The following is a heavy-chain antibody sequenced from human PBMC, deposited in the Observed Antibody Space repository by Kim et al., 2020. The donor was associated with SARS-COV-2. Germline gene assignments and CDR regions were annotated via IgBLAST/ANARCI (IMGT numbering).Heavy chain of an antibody. V-gene: IGHV1-2*02. Sequence: ASVKVSCKASGYTFTGYYMHWVRQAPGQGLEWMGWINPNSGGTNYAQKFQGRVTMTRDTSISTAYMELSRLRSDDTAVYYCARVGIAVASYYFDYWGQGTLVTVSS. J-gene: IGHJ4*02. CDR3: ARVGIAVASYYFDY. D-gene: IGHD6-19*01. CDR1: GYTFTGYY. CDR2: INPNSGGT.